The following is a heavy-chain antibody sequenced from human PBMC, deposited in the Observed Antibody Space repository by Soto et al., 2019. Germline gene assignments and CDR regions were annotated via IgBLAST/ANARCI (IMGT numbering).Heavy chain of an antibody. CDR3: ARARIAVAGRGGAFDI. D-gene: IGHD6-19*01. Sequence: QVQLVQSGAEVKKPGSSVKVSCKASGGTFSSYAISWVRQAPGQGLEWMGGIIPLFGTANYAQKFQGRVTGTADESTSTAEREVSRLRAEETAVYYCARARIAVAGRGGAFDIWGQGTMVTVSS. CDR2: IIPLFGTA. V-gene: IGHV1-69*01. CDR1: GGTFSSYA. J-gene: IGHJ3*02.